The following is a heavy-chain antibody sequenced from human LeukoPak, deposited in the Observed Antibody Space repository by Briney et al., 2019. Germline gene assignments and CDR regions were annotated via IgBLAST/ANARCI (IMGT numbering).Heavy chain of an antibody. CDR2: ISSSSSTI. CDR1: GFTFSSYS. Sequence: GGSLRLSCAASGFTFSSYSMNWVRQAPGKGLEWVSYISSSSSTIYYADSVKGRFTISRDNAKNSLYLQMNSLRAEDTAVYYCARDLVGSSWYWFDPWGQGTLVTVSS. V-gene: IGHV3-48*01. CDR3: ARDLVGSSWYWFDP. J-gene: IGHJ5*02. D-gene: IGHD6-13*01.